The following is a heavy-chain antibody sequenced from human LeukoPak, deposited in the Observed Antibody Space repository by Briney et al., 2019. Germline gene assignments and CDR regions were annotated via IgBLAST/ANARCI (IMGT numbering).Heavy chain of an antibody. CDR2: IYYSGST. Sequence: SETLSLTCTVSGGSISSYYWSWIRQPPGKGLEWIGYIYYSGSTNYNPPLKSRVTIPVDTSKNQFSLKLSSVTAADTAVYYCTAYCGGDCYPENWYFDLWGRGTLVTVSS. J-gene: IGHJ2*01. CDR1: GGSISSYY. CDR3: TAYCGGDCYPENWYFDL. V-gene: IGHV4-59*01. D-gene: IGHD2-21*01.